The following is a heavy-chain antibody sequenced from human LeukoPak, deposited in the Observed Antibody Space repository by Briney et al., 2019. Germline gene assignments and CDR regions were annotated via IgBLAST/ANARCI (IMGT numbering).Heavy chain of an antibody. D-gene: IGHD3-3*01. J-gene: IGHJ5*02. V-gene: IGHV1-8*01. CDR3: ARGEVYYDFWSGYYSTNWFDP. Sequence: GASVKVSCKASGYTFTSYDIDWVRQATAQGLEWVGWMNPNSGNTGYAQKFQGRVTMTRNTSISTAYMELNSLRSEDTAVYYCARGEVYYDFWSGYYSTNWFDPWGQGTLVTVSS. CDR1: GYTFTSYD. CDR2: MNPNSGNT.